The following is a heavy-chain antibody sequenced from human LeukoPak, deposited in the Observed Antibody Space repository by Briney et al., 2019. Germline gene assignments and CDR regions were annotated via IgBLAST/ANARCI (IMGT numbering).Heavy chain of an antibody. CDR3: ASLSGSYSFDY. V-gene: IGHV4-4*02. Sequence: SGTLSLTCAVSGGSISSSNWWSWVRQPPGTGLEWIGEIYHSGNTNYNPSLKSRATISVDKSKNQFSLKLSSVTAADTAVYYCASLSGSYSFDYWGQGTLVTVSS. J-gene: IGHJ4*02. CDR1: GGSISSSNW. D-gene: IGHD1-26*01. CDR2: IYHSGNT.